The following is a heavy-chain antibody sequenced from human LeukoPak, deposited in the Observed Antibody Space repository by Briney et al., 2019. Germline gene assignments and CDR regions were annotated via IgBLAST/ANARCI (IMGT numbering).Heavy chain of an antibody. Sequence: ASVNVSCKASGYTFTSNGISWVRQAAGQGLEGMGWISGYNGNTYYAQNLQGRVTMTTDTSTSTAYMELRSLRSDDTAVYYCARDICGYNYGCFDSWGQGTLVTVSS. J-gene: IGHJ4*02. D-gene: IGHD5-18*01. CDR3: ARDICGYNYGCFDS. V-gene: IGHV1-18*01. CDR1: GYTFTSNG. CDR2: ISGYNGNT.